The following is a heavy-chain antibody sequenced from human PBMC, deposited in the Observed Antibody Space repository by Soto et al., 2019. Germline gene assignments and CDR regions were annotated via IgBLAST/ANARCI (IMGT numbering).Heavy chain of an antibody. J-gene: IGHJ4*02. CDR1: GYTFTSYA. Sequence: GASVKVSCKASGYTFTSYAIGWVRQAPGQGLEWMGWISAYNGNTNYAQKLQGRVTMTTDTSTSTAYMELRSLRSDDTAVYYCASLGYCSDGSCPRTDYWGQGTLVTVSS. V-gene: IGHV1-18*01. CDR2: ISAYNGNT. CDR3: ASLGYCSDGSCPRTDY. D-gene: IGHD2-15*01.